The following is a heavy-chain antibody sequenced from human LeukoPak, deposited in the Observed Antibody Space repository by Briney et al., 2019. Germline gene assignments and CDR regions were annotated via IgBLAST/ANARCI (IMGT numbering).Heavy chain of an antibody. D-gene: IGHD3-10*01. CDR3: ARSPLLWFGESLGYFDY. V-gene: IGHV4-59*01. Sequence: PSETLSLTCTVSGGSISSYYWSWIRQPPGKGLEWIGYIYYSGSTNYNPSLKSRVTISVDTSKNQFSLKLSSVTAADTAVYYCARSPLLWFGESLGYFDYWGQGTLVTVSS. J-gene: IGHJ4*02. CDR2: IYYSGST. CDR1: GGSISSYY.